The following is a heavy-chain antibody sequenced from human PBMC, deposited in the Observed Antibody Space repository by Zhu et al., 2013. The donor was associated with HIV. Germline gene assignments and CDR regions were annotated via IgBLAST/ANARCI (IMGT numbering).Heavy chain of an antibody. CDR1: GFTFSSYW. CDR3: ARTRGRRAVYYFDY. Sequence: EVQLVESGGGLVQPGGSLRLSCAASGFTFSSYWMSWVRQAPGKGLEWVANIKQDGSEKYYVDSVKGRFTISRDNAKNSLYLQMNSLRAEDTAVIYCARTRGRRAVYYFDYWGQGTLVTVSS. CDR2: IKQDGSEK. J-gene: IGHJ4*02. V-gene: IGHV3-7*01.